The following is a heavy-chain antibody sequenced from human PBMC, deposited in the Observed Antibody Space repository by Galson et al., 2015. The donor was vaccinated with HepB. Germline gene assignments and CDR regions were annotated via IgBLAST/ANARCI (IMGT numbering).Heavy chain of an antibody. Sequence: SVKVSCKVSGYTLTELSMHWVRRAPGKGLEWMGGFDPEDGETIYAQKFQGRVTMTEDTSTDTAYMELSSLRSEDTAVYYCATDLIFGSSSWPLDYWGQGTLVTVSS. D-gene: IGHD6-13*01. CDR3: ATDLIFGSSSWPLDY. CDR2: FDPEDGET. CDR1: GYTLTELS. J-gene: IGHJ4*02. V-gene: IGHV1-24*01.